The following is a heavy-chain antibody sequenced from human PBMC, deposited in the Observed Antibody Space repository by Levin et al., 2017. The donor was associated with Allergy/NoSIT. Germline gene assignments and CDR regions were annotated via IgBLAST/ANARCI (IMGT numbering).Heavy chain of an antibody. D-gene: IGHD3-22*01. V-gene: IGHV3-7*01. J-gene: IGHJ4*02. CDR2: IKQDGSEK. CDR1: GFTFSSYW. CDR3: ARDGDYYDSSGSSFDY. Sequence: PGGSLRLSCAASGFTFSSYWMSWVRQAPGKGLEWVANIKQDGSEKYYVDSVKGRFTISRDNAKNSLYLQMNSMRAEDTAVYYCARDGDYYDSSGSSFDYWGQGTLVTVSS.